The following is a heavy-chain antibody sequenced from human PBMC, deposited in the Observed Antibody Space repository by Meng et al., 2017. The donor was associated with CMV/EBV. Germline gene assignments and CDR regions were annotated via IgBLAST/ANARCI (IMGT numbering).Heavy chain of an antibody. D-gene: IGHD3-3*01. CDR3: ARDFTYYDFWSGYLSETRNYYYGMDV. CDR1: GYTFTGYY. CDR2: INPNSGGT. Sequence: ASVKVSCKASGYTFTGYYMHWVRQAPGQGLEWMGWINPNSGGTNYAQKFQGRVTMTRDTSISTVYMELSRLRSDDTAVYYCARDFTYYDFWSGYLSETRNYYYGMDVWGQGTTVTVSS. V-gene: IGHV1-2*02. J-gene: IGHJ6*02.